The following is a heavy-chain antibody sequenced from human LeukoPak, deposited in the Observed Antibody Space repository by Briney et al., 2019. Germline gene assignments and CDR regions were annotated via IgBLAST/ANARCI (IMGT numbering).Heavy chain of an antibody. CDR3: VRDRELNY. D-gene: IGHD3-10*01. V-gene: IGHV4-59*01. CDR2: IYNSGST. J-gene: IGHJ4*02. Sequence: SETLSLTCTVSGGSISIYYWSWVRQPPGKGLEWIGYIYNSGSTNYNPSLKSRVTMSVDTSKNQFSLNLDSVTAADTAVYYCVRDRELNYWGQGTLVTVSS. CDR1: GGSISIYY.